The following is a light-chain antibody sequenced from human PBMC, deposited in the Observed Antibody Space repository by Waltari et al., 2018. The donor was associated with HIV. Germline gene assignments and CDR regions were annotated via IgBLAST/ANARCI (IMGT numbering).Light chain of an antibody. CDR2: GNP. J-gene: IGLJ1*01. Sequence: QSVLPQPPSVSGAPGQRVTISCPGSSSTLGQGYDVHWFQQLPGTAPKRLIYGNPNRPSGVPDRYSGSKSGTSASLAITGLQAEDEADYYCQSYDSGLSAYVFGTGTKVTVL. V-gene: IGLV1-40*01. CDR3: QSYDSGLSAYV. CDR1: SSTLGQGYD.